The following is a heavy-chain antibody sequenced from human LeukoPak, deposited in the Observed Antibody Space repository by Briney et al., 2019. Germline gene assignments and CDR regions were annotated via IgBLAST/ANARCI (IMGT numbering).Heavy chain of an antibody. CDR3: ARRSRMTTIDAFDI. CDR1: GFTVSSNY. V-gene: IGHV3-53*01. D-gene: IGHD5-24*01. Sequence: GGSLRLSCAASGFTVSSNYMSWVRQAPGKGLEWVSVIYSGGSTYYADSVKGRFTISRDNSKNTLYLQMNSLRAEDTAVYYCARRSRMTTIDAFDIWGQGTMVTVSS. CDR2: IYSGGST. J-gene: IGHJ3*02.